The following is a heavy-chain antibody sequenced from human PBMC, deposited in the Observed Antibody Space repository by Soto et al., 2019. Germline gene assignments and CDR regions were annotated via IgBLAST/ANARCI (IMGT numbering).Heavy chain of an antibody. V-gene: IGHV4-34*09. J-gene: IGHJ5*02. CDR2: IYYSGST. D-gene: IGHD2-2*01. CDR1: GGSFSGYY. CDR3: ARGCSSTRCGVGIWFDP. Sequence: TLSLTCAVYGGSFSGYYWSWIRQPPGKGLEWIGYIYYSGSTYYNPSLKSRVTISVDTSKNQFSLKLSSVTAADTAVYYCARGCSSTRCGVGIWFDPWGQGTLVTVSS.